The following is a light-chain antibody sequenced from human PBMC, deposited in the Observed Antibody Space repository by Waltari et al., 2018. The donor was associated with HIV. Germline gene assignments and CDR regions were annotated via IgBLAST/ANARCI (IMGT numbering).Light chain of an antibody. V-gene: IGLV1-40*01. Sequence: QSVLTHQPSLSGAPGQRVPISSPRTSSNIGAFDVHCYQRLPGTPPKLLIYANNNRPSGVPDRFSGSKSGTAASRAIAGLQSEDEGDYFCKSYDNSLRGSYVFSAGTRVTVL. CDR2: ANN. CDR1: SSNIGAFD. J-gene: IGLJ1*01. CDR3: KSYDNSLRGSYV.